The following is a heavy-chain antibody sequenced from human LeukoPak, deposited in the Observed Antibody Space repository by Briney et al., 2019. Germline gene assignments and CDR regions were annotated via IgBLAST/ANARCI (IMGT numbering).Heavy chain of an antibody. J-gene: IGHJ6*02. CDR1: GGTFSSYA. CDR2: IIPIFGTA. Sequence: GASVKVSCKASGGTFSSYAISWVRQAPAQGLEWMGGIIPIFGTANYAQKFQGRVTITADESTSTAYMELSSLRSEDTAVYYCASPYVAGGSYYYYYGMDVWGQGTTVTVSS. V-gene: IGHV1-69*13. CDR3: ASPYVAGGSYYYYYGMDV. D-gene: IGHD6-13*01.